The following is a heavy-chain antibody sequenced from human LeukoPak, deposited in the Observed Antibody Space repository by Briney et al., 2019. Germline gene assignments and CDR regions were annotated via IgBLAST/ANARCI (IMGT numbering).Heavy chain of an antibody. CDR2: IYHSGST. J-gene: IGHJ6*03. Sequence: SETLSLTCTVSGYSISSGYYWGWIRQPPGKGLEWIGSIYHSGSTYYNPSLKSRVTISVDTSKNQFSLKLSSVTAADTAVYYCARAMIVENYYYYMDVWGKGTTVTISS. CDR3: ARAMIVENYYYYMDV. D-gene: IGHD3-22*01. CDR1: GYSISSGYY. V-gene: IGHV4-38-2*02.